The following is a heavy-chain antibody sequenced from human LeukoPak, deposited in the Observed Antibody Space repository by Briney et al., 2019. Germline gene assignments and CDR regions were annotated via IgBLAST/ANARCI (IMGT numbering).Heavy chain of an antibody. J-gene: IGHJ4*02. D-gene: IGHD3-10*01. Sequence: SEKVSCKASGGTFSSYAISWVRQAPGQGLEWMGRIIPILGIANYAQKFQGRVAITADKSTSTAYMELSSLRSEDTAVYYCARDWDTYYYGSGSYYNGIDYWGQGTLVTVSS. CDR2: IIPILGIA. V-gene: IGHV1-69*04. CDR3: ARDWDTYYYGSGSYYNGIDY. CDR1: GGTFSSYA.